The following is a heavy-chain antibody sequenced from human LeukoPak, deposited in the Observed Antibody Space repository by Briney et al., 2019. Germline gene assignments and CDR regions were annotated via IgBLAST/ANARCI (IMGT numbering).Heavy chain of an antibody. CDR1: GFIFSSYW. Sequence: GGSLRLSCAASGFIFSSYWMSWVRQAPGKGLEWVANIKKDGSENYYVDSVKGRFSISRDNAKNSLYLQMSGLRADDTAVYCCAREEYGDHQWWWGQGPPVTVSA. CDR3: AREEYGDHQWW. D-gene: IGHD4-17*01. CDR2: IKKDGSEN. V-gene: IGHV3-7*01. J-gene: IGHJ4*02.